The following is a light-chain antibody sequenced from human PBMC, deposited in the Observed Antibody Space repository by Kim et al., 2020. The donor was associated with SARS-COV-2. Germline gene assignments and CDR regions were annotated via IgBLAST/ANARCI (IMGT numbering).Light chain of an antibody. J-gene: IGLJ3*02. CDR1: SSDVGGYNY. Sequence: SALTQPASVSGSPGQSITISCTGTSSDVGGYNYVSWYQQHPGKAPKLMIYDVSNRPSGVSNRFSGSKSGNTASLTISGLQAEDEADYYCTSYTTSSTLWLFGGGTQLTVL. V-gene: IGLV2-14*03. CDR3: TSYTTSSTLWL. CDR2: DVS.